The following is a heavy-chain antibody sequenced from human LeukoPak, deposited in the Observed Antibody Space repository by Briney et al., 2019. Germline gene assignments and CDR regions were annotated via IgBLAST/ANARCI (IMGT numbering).Heavy chain of an antibody. J-gene: IGHJ4*02. CDR3: ARLGLDAAAGTFDY. Sequence: SDTLSLTCTVSGGSLSSSSYYWGWLRPPPGKGLAWIGSIYYSGSTYYNPSLKSRVTISVDMSKNQFSLKLSSVTAADTAVYYCARLGLDAAAGTFDYWGQGTLVTVSS. D-gene: IGHD6-13*01. CDR1: GGSLSSSSYY. CDR2: IYYSGST. V-gene: IGHV4-39*01.